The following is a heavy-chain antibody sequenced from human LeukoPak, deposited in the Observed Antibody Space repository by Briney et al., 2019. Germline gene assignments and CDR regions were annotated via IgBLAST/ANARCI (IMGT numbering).Heavy chain of an antibody. CDR2: INHSGST. D-gene: IGHD3-22*01. CDR1: GGSFSGYY. J-gene: IGHJ4*02. CDR3: ARGECEGSSGSRFDY. V-gene: IGHV4-34*01. Sequence: SETLSLTCAVYGGSFSGYYWSWIRQPPGKGLEWIGEINHSGSTNYNPSLKSRVTISVDTSKNQFSLKLSSVTAADTAVYYCARGECEGSSGSRFDYWGQGTLVTVSS.